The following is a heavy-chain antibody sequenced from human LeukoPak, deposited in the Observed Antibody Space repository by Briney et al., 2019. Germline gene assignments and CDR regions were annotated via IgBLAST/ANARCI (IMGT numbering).Heavy chain of an antibody. V-gene: IGHV1-2*02. CDR1: GYIFSYYY. J-gene: IGHJ4*02. CDR3: VSWAGRNSDVASFDY. Sequence: ASVKVSCKASGYIFSYYYIHSVRQAPGRGFEWMGWISRYSGATKLAQKFQGRVTLTRYTSISTAYVELSNLASDDTGVYYCVSWAGRNSDVASFDYWGQGTLVIVSS. CDR2: ISRYSGAT. D-gene: IGHD1-14*01.